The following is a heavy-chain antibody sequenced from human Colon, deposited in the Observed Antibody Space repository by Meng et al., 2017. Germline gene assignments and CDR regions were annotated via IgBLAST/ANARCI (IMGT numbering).Heavy chain of an antibody. CDR1: GFTFNNFA. V-gene: IGHV3-23*01. J-gene: IGHJ5*02. Sequence: EVQLLESGGGLVQPGGSLRLSCAASGFTFNNFAMNWGRQAPGQGLGWVSAIDGSGDRTYYADSVKGRFTISRDNSKNTVYLEMKRLGADDTAIYYCAKDKANYYPNWFHPWGQGTLVTVSS. D-gene: IGHD3-22*01. CDR3: AKDKANYYPNWFHP. CDR2: IDGSGDRT.